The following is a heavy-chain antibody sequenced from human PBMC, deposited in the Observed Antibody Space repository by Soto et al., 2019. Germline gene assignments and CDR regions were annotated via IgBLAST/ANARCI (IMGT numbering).Heavy chain of an antibody. Sequence: SETLSLTCTVSGGSISGYYWNWFRQPPGKGLEWIGYISYSGNTNYNPSLRSRVTISADTSKNQFTLRLNSVTAADTAMYYCARLEYSSTWRHWFDPWGQGTLVTVSS. CDR3: ARLEYSSTWRHWFDP. CDR2: ISYSGNT. V-gene: IGHV4-59*08. J-gene: IGHJ5*02. D-gene: IGHD6-6*01. CDR1: GGSISGYY.